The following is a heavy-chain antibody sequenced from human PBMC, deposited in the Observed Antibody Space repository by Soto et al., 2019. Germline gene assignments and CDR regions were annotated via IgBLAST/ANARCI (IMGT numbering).Heavy chain of an antibody. J-gene: IGHJ3*02. CDR3: ASKYYYDSSGYYGAFDI. CDR2: INPNSGGT. Sequence: ASVKVSCKASGYTFTGYYMHWVRQAPGQGLEWMGWINPNSGGTNYAQKFQGWVTMTRDTSISTAYMELSRLRSDDTAVYYCASKYYYDSSGYYGAFDIWGQGTMVTVSS. D-gene: IGHD3-22*01. V-gene: IGHV1-2*04. CDR1: GYTFTGYY.